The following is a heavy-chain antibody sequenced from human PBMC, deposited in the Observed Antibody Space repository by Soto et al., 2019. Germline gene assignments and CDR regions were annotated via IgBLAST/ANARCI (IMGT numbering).Heavy chain of an antibody. V-gene: IGHV3-23*01. CDR1: GFTFSSYA. Sequence: GGSLRLSCAASGFTFSSYAMSWVRQAPGKGLEWVSAISGSGGSTYYADSVKGRFTISRDNSKNTLYLQMNSLRAEDTAVYYCARRYCSSTSCYIRRGMDVWGQGTTVTVSS. J-gene: IGHJ6*02. D-gene: IGHD2-2*02. CDR3: ARRYCSSTSCYIRRGMDV. CDR2: ISGSGGST.